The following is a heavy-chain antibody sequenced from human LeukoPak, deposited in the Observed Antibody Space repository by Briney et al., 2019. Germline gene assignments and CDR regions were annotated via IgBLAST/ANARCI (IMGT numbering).Heavy chain of an antibody. D-gene: IGHD5-12*01. Sequence: SETLSLTCTLSGGSISTYHWSWIRQPPGKGLEWIGYIYHSGGTNYNPSLKSRVTISVDTSKSQFSLKLSSVTAADTAVYYCARGGGYASPIGYWGQGALVTVSS. V-gene: IGHV4-59*01. CDR3: ARGGGYASPIGY. J-gene: IGHJ4*02. CDR2: IYHSGGT. CDR1: GGSISTYH.